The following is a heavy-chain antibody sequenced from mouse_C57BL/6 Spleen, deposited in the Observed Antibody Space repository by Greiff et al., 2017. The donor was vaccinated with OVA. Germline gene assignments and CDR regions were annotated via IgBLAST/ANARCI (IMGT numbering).Heavy chain of an antibody. CDR2: IYPGNSDT. D-gene: IGHD1-1*01. V-gene: IGHV1-5*01. Sequence: VQLKQSGTVLARPGASVKMSCKTSGYTFTSYWMHWVKQRPGQGLEWIGAIYPGNSDTSYNQKFKGKAKLTAVTSASTAYMELSSLTNEDSAVYYCTRGEGYYGSSYGAMDYWGQGTSVTVSS. CDR3: TRGEGYYGSSYGAMDY. CDR1: GYTFTSYW. J-gene: IGHJ4*01.